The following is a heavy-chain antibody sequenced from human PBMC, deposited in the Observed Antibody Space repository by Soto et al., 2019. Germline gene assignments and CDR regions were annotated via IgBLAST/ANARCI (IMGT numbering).Heavy chain of an antibody. D-gene: IGHD3-3*01. V-gene: IGHV1-2*02. CDR2: INPNTGGT. Sequence: ASVKVSCKASGYTFTGYYLHWVRQAPGHGLEWMGWINPNTGGTNYAQKFQDRVTMTRDRSISTAYMELSSLRSDDTAVFYWARGAYDFWTTYYTDFDFWGQGTVVTVSS. CDR1: GYTFTGYY. CDR3: ARGAYDFWTTYYTDFDF. J-gene: IGHJ4*02.